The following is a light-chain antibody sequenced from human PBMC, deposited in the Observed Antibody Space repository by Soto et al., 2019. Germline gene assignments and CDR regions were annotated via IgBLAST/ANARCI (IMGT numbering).Light chain of an antibody. CDR2: GNN. V-gene: IGLV1-40*01. Sequence: LTQPPSLSRAPRQRVTVACTASRSNSWAGYAVHWFQQLPGIAPKLLIFGNNNRPSGVPDRFSGSKSGTSASLAITGLQAEDEGDYYCQSFDRGPSGVYVFGTGTKVTVL. CDR3: QSFDRGPSGVYV. J-gene: IGLJ1*01. CDR1: RSNSWAGYA.